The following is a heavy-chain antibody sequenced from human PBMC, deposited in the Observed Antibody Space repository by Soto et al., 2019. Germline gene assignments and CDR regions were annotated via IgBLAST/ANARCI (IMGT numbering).Heavy chain of an antibody. CDR1: GFTFGDYA. D-gene: IGHD1-26*01. CDR3: TRSPTNSGSYCGSDYYFDY. Sequence: GGSLRLSCTASGFTFGDYAMSWFRQAPGKGLEWVGFIRSKAYGGTTEYAASVKGRFTISRDDSKSIAYLQMNSLKTEDTAVYYCTRSPTNSGSYCGSDYYFDYWGQGTLVTVSS. V-gene: IGHV3-49*03. CDR2: IRSKAYGGTT. J-gene: IGHJ4*02.